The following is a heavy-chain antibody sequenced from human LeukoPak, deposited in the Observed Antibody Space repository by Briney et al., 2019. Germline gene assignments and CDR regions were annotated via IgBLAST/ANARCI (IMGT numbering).Heavy chain of an antibody. CDR1: GFTFSSYE. Sequence: PGGSLRLSCAASGFTFSSYEMNWVGQAPGKGVEGISYISSRGSSIYYVDSVKGRFTISRDNAKNSLYLQMNSLRAEDTAVYYCARDNGNPRTYFDYWGQGTLVTVSS. J-gene: IGHJ4*02. CDR2: ISSRGSSI. CDR3: ARDNGNPRTYFDY. D-gene: IGHD4-23*01. V-gene: IGHV3-48*03.